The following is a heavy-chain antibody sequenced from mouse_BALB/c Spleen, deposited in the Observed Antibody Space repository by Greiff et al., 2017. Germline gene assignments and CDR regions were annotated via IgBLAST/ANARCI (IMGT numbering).Heavy chain of an antibody. CDR1: GFTFSSYG. V-gene: IGHV5-6*01. CDR2: ISSGGSYT. D-gene: IGHD2-12*01. Sequence: EVKLVESGGDLVKPGGSLKLSCAASGFTFSSYGMSWVRQTPDKRLEWVATISSGGSYTYYPDSVKGRFTISRDNAKNTLYLQMSSLKSEDTAMYYCARQYDDYFDYWGQGTTLKVSS. J-gene: IGHJ2*01. CDR3: ARQYDDYFDY.